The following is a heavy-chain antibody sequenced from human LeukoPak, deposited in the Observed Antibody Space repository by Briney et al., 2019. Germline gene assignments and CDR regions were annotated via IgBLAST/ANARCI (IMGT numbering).Heavy chain of an antibody. Sequence: RGSLRLSCAASGFTFTNYAMSWVRQAPGKGLEWVSAISGSGTSTYYADSVKGRFTISRDNSENTLYLQMSSLTDEDTAVYFCAKRGDRSGWSYYFDYWGQGTLVTVSS. J-gene: IGHJ4*02. CDR3: AKRGDRSGWSYYFDY. V-gene: IGHV3-23*01. CDR2: ISGSGTST. CDR1: GFTFTNYA. D-gene: IGHD6-19*01.